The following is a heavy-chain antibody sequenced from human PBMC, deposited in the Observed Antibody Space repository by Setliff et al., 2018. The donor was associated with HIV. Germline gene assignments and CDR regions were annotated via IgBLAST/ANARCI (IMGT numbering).Heavy chain of an antibody. CDR2: MNPNSGNT. D-gene: IGHD6-19*01. CDR1: GYTFTSYD. V-gene: IGHV1-8*01. Sequence: ASVKVSCKASGYTFTSYDINWVRQATGQGLEWMGWMNPNSGNTGYAQKFQGRVTMTRNTSISTAYKELSSLRSEDTAVYYCARIAWPWWQWLVRSGKWYFDYWGQGTLVTVS. J-gene: IGHJ4*02. CDR3: ARIAWPWWQWLVRSGKWYFDY.